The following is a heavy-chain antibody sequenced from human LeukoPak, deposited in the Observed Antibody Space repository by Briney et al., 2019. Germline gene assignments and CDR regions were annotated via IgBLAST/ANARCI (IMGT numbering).Heavy chain of an antibody. J-gene: IGHJ4*02. V-gene: IGHV4-39*07. D-gene: IGHD5-12*01. CDR1: GGSISTSSYY. CDR3: ARGRYSGYQPRFDY. Sequence: SETLSLTCTVSGGSISTSSYYWGWIRQPPGKGLEWIGEINHSGSTNYNPSLKSRVTISVDTSKNQFSLKLSSVTAADTAVYYCARGRYSGYQPRFDYWGQGTLVTVSS. CDR2: INHSGST.